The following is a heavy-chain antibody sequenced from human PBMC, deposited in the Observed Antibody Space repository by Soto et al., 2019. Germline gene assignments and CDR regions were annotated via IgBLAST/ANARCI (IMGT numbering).Heavy chain of an antibody. CDR2: IYPYDSDT. CDR1: GYSFTSYW. V-gene: IGHV5-51*01. Sequence: GESLKISCKTSGYSFTSYWIGWVRQMPGKGMEWMGNIYPYDSDTRYSTSFQGQVTISADTSITTAYLPWSGLRASDTAMYFCARHLVGSTRGNFDYWGQGTLVTVSS. CDR3: ARHLVGSTRGNFDY. J-gene: IGHJ4*01. D-gene: IGHD2-2*01.